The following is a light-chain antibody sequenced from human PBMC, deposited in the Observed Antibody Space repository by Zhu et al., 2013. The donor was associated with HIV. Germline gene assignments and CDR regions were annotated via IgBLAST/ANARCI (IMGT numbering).Light chain of an antibody. CDR2: GAF. CDR1: QSVSVN. CDR3: QQYHNWPRT. V-gene: IGKV3-15*01. Sequence: EIVMTQSPGTLSLSPGERATLSCRASQSVSVNLAWFQVKPGQAHKVLIYGAFTRATGIPDRFSGSGSGTEFTLTINSLQSEDFAVYYCQQYHNWPRTFGQGTKVEFK. J-gene: IGKJ1*01.